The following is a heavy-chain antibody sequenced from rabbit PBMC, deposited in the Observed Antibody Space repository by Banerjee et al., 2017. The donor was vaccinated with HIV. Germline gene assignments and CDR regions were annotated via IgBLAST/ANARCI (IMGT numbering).Heavy chain of an antibody. Sequence: QSLEESGGDLVKPGASLTLTCTASGFSFSSSYYMCWVRQAPGKGLEWIACIYTSSGYTYYASWAKGRFTISKTSSTTVTLQMTSLTAADTATYFCARGWSNSNLWGQGTLVTVS. CDR3: ARGWSNSNL. CDR2: IYTSSGYT. J-gene: IGHJ4*01. V-gene: IGHV1S40*01. CDR1: GFSFSSSYY.